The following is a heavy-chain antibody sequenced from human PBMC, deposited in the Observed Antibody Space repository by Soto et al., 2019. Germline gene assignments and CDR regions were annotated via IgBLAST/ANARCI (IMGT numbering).Heavy chain of an antibody. CDR1: GFTFSGFG. J-gene: IGHJ4*02. D-gene: IGHD2-15*01. CDR2: ISYDGSNK. CDR3: ARDWWGRYFDY. Sequence: QVQLVESGGGVVQPGRSLRLSCAASGFTFSGFGMHWVRQAPGKGLEWVAVISYDGSNKNYADSVTGRFTISRATSKNTLYLQMSSLRAEDTALYYCARDWWGRYFDYWGQGTMVSVSS. V-gene: IGHV3-33*01.